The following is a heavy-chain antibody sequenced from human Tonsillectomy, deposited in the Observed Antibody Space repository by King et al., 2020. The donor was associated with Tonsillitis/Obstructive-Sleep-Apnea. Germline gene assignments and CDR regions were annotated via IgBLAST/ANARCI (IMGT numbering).Heavy chain of an antibody. CDR3: ARTEAYGDYVYFDY. V-gene: IGHV4-39*01. D-gene: IGHD4-17*01. CDR1: GGSISSSSYY. Sequence: LPLQESGPGLVKPSETLSLTCTVSGGSISSSSYYWGWIRQPPGKGLEWIGSIYYSGSTYYNPSLKSRVTISVDTSKNQFSLKLSSVTAADTAVYYCARTEAYGDYVYFDYWGQGTLVTVSS. CDR2: IYYSGST. J-gene: IGHJ4*02.